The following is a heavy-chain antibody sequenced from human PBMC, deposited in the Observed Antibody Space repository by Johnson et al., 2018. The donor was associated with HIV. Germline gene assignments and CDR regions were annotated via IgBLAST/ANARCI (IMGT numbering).Heavy chain of an antibody. V-gene: IGHV3-30*04. CDR2: ISYDGDNK. CDR3: AKDLAPSGYVVDAFDL. CDR1: GFTFSSYA. D-gene: IGHD5-12*01. Sequence: QVQLVESGGGVVQPGRSLKLSCSASGFTFSSYALHWVRQAPGKGLEWVAVISYDGDNKYYGHSVKGRFTISRDNSKNTLYLQMNSLRAEDTAVYYCAKDLAPSGYVVDAFDLWGQGTMVTVSS. J-gene: IGHJ3*01.